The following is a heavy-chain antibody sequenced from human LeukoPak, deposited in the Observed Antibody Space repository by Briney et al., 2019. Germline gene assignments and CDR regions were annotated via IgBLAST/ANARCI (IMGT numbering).Heavy chain of an antibody. CDR3: ATGGYSAWCDY. Sequence: SETLSLTCSVSDGSINTYFWSWIRQPAGKGLEWIGRIDSSGTTSLDPSLKSRVTISQDKSKKQFSLKLSSVTAADTAVYYCATGGYSAWCDYWGHGTQVIVSS. CDR2: IDSSGTT. V-gene: IGHV4-4*07. D-gene: IGHD6-19*01. CDR1: DGSINTYF. J-gene: IGHJ4*01.